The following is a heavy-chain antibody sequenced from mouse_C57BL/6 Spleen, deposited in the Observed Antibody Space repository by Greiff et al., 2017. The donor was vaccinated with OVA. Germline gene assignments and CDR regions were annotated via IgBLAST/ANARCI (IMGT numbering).Heavy chain of an antibody. D-gene: IGHD1-1*01. V-gene: IGHV5-17*01. CDR3: AAVVALYYYAMDY. J-gene: IGHJ4*01. Sequence: EVKLVESGGGLVKPGGSLKLSCAASGFTFSDYGMHWVRQAPEKGLEWVAYISSGSRTISYADTVKGRFTISRDNAKNTLFLQMTSLRSEDTAMYYCAAVVALYYYAMDYWGQGTSVTVAS. CDR2: ISSGSRTI. CDR1: GFTFSDYG.